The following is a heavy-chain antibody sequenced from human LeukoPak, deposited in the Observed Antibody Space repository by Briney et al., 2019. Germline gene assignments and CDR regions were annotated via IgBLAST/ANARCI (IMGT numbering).Heavy chain of an antibody. CDR3: ARSDGYGLVRI. CDR2: INHSGST. J-gene: IGHJ3*02. V-gene: IGHV4-34*01. D-gene: IGHD3-10*01. Sequence: SETLSLTCAVYGGSFSGYYWSWIRQPPGKGLEWIGEINHSGSTNYNPSLKSRVIILIDTAKNHFPLNLSSVTAADTAVYYCARSDGYGLVRIWGQGTMVAVSS. CDR1: GGSFSGYY.